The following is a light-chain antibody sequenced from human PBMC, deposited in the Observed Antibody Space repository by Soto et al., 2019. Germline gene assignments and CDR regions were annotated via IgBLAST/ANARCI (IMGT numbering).Light chain of an antibody. CDR2: GAS. V-gene: IGKV3-15*01. Sequence: EIVMTQSPVTLSVSPGERATLSCRASQSVSSNLVWYQQKPGQAPRLLIYGASTRATGIPARFSGSGSGTEFTLTISSLQSEAFAVYYCQQYNNWPPWTFGQGTKVEIK. CDR3: QQYNNWPPWT. CDR1: QSVSSN. J-gene: IGKJ1*01.